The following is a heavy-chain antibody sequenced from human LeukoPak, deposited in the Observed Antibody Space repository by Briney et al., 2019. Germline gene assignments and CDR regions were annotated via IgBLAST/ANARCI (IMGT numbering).Heavy chain of an antibody. J-gene: IGHJ4*02. CDR2: ISGSNGNT. Sequence: ASVKVSCKASGYSFNRYGVSWVRQAPGQGLEWVGWISGSNGNTHYAQSFQGRATMTTDVSTGTAYMDLRNLGFDDTAVYFCARSGRGTYYYFDLWGQGTLVSVSS. V-gene: IGHV1-18*01. CDR3: ARSGRGTYYYFDL. CDR1: GYSFNRYG. D-gene: IGHD1-26*01.